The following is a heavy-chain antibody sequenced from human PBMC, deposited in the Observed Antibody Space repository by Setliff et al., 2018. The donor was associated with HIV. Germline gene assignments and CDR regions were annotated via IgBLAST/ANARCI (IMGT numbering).Heavy chain of an antibody. CDR1: GFTLSSYW. J-gene: IGHJ1*01. V-gene: IGHV3-74*01. CDR2: INSDGSST. Sequence: GGSLRLSCAASGFTLSSYWMYWVRQAPGKGLVWVSRINSDGSSTSYADSVKGRFTISRDNAKNTLYLQMNSLRAEDTAVYYCAKDAGSYSYVHEYFQHWGQGTLVTVSS. D-gene: IGHD5-18*01. CDR3: AKDAGSYSYVHEYFQH.